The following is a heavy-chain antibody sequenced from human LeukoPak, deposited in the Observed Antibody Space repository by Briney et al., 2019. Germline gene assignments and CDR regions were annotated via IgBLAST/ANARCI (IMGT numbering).Heavy chain of an antibody. V-gene: IGHV4-59*08. CDR1: GGSLSSYY. J-gene: IGHJ4*02. CDR2: IYYSGST. D-gene: IGHD3-22*01. Sequence: SETLSLTCTVSGGSLSSYYWSWIRQPPGKGLEWIGYIYYSGSTNYNPSLKSRVTISVDTSKNQFSLKLSSVTAADTAVYYCASIGFYYDSSGYLWNYWGQGTLVTVSS. CDR3: ASIGFYYDSSGYLWNY.